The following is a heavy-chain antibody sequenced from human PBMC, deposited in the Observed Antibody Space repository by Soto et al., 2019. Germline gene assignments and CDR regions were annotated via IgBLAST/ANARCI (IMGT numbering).Heavy chain of an antibody. D-gene: IGHD3-22*01. V-gene: IGHV1-18*01. CDR3: ARTIIDYYDSSGYPEY. J-gene: IGHJ4*02. Sequence: GASVKVSCKASGYTFTSYGISWVRQAPGQGLEWMGWISAYNGNTNYAQKLQGRVTMSVDTSGSQLSLRLRSVTAADTAVYYCARTIIDYYDSSGYPEYWGQGTLVTVSS. CDR1: GYTFTSYG. CDR2: ISAYNGNT.